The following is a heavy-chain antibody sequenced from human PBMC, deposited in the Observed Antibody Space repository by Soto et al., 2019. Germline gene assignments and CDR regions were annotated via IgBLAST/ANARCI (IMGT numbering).Heavy chain of an antibody. V-gene: IGHV3-23*01. D-gene: IGHD3-3*01. J-gene: IGHJ6*02. CDR2: ISGSGGST. Sequence: GGSLRLSCAASGFTFSSYAMSWVRQAPGKGLEWVSAISGSGGSTYYADSVKGRFTISRDNSKNTLYLQMNSLRAEDTDVYYCAKGIPTTYYDFWSGYYTEYYYGMDVWGQGTTVTVSS. CDR1: GFTFSSYA. CDR3: AKGIPTTYYDFWSGYYTEYYYGMDV.